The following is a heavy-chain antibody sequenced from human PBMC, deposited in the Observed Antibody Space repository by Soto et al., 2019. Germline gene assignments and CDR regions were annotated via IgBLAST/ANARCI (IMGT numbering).Heavy chain of an antibody. J-gene: IGHJ5*02. D-gene: IGHD3-10*01. CDR1: GFTFTSSA. Sequence: ASVKVSCKASGFTFTSSAMQWVRQARGQRLEWIGWIVVGSGNTNYAQKFQERVTITRDMSTSTAYMELSSLRSEDTAVYYCAAGTYYYGSGSLSWFDPWGQGTLVTVSS. CDR3: AAGTYYYGSGSLSWFDP. V-gene: IGHV1-58*02. CDR2: IVVGSGNT.